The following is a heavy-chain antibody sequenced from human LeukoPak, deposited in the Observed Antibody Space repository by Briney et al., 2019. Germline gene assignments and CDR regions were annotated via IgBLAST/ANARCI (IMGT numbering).Heavy chain of an antibody. CDR3: ARDLQSSSWASLFDY. J-gene: IGHJ4*02. CDR2: INPDGSEK. CDR1: GFSLNSYW. D-gene: IGHD6-13*01. Sequence: GGSLRLSCAASGFSLNSYWMTWVRQAPGGGLEWVANINPDGSEKYYVDSVEGRFTISRDNARKSLFLQMNSLRADDAAVYYCARDLQSSSWASLFDYWGQGALVTVSS. V-gene: IGHV3-7*01.